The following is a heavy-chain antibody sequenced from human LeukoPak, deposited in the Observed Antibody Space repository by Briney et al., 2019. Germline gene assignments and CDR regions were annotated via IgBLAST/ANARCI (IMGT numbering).Heavy chain of an antibody. D-gene: IGHD2-21*02. CDR2: SDPEDGET. V-gene: IGHV1-24*01. Sequence: ASVKVSCTVSGSTLSDLSIHWVRQAPGKGLEYVGGSDPEDGETFHAQNFQGRVTMTEDTATDTAYMELSGLRSEDTALYYCVTDRARLFWYFDVWGRGPLVTVSS. CDR1: GSTLSDLS. CDR3: VTDRARLFWYFDV. J-gene: IGHJ2*01.